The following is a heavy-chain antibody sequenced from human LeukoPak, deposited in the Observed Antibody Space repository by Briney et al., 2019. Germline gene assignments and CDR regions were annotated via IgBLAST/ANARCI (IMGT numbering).Heavy chain of an antibody. V-gene: IGHV1-69*04. D-gene: IGHD2-2*01. J-gene: IGHJ4*02. Sequence: SVKVSCKASGGTFSSYTISWVRQAPGQGLEWMGRIIPILGIANYAQKFQGRVTITADKSTSTAYMELSSLRSEDTAVYYCAREWGWDIVVVPAARHFDYWGQGTLVTVSS. CDR2: IIPILGIA. CDR3: AREWGWDIVVVPAARHFDY. CDR1: GGTFSSYT.